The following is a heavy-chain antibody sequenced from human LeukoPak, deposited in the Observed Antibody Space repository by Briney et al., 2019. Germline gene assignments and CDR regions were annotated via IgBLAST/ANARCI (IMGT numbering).Heavy chain of an antibody. CDR1: GFTFSGSA. D-gene: IGHD3-22*01. Sequence: GGSLRLSCAASGFTFSGSAMHWVRQAPGKGLEWVAFIRYDGFNKFYADSVKGRFTISRDNSKNTLYLQMNSLRAEDTAVYYCAKDPKYYPNSSGYYRLFDYWGQGTLVIVSS. CDR3: AKDPKYYPNSSGYYRLFDY. CDR2: IRYDGFNK. J-gene: IGHJ4*02. V-gene: IGHV3-30*02.